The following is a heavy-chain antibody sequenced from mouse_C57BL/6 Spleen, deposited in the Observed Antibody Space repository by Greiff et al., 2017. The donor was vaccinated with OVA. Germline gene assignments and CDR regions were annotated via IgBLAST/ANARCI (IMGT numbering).Heavy chain of an antibody. J-gene: IGHJ2*01. CDR3: AREGRMGYYFDY. CDR2: INPSNGGT. Sequence: QVQLQQLGTELVKPGASVKLSCKASGYTFTSYWMHWVKQRPGQGLEWIGNINPSNGGTNYNEKFKSKATLTVDKSSSTAYMQLSSLTSEDSAVYYCAREGRMGYYFDYWGQGTTLTVSS. CDR1: GYTFTSYW. D-gene: IGHD3-3*01. V-gene: IGHV1-53*01.